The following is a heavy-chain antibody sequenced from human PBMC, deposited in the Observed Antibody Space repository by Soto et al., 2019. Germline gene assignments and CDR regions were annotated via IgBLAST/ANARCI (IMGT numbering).Heavy chain of an antibody. CDR2: IYYSGST. Sequence: SETLSLTCTVSGGSISSGGYYWSWIRQHPGKGLEWIGYIYYSGSTYYNPSLKSRVTISVDTSKNQFSLKLSSVTAADTAVYYCARSTTVALNFDYWGQGTLVTVSS. CDR3: ARSTTVALNFDY. CDR1: GGSISSGGYY. J-gene: IGHJ4*02. D-gene: IGHD4-17*01. V-gene: IGHV4-31*03.